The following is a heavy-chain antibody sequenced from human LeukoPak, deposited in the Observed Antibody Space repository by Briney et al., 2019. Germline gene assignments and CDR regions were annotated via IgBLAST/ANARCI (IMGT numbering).Heavy chain of an antibody. D-gene: IGHD3-22*01. J-gene: IGHJ4*02. CDR3: AKGYYYDSSGYYYLDY. CDR2: ITGDGGST. V-gene: IGHV3-43*02. Sequence: GGSLRLSCAASGFTFDDYAMHWVRQAPGKGLEWVSFITGDGGSTYYADSVKGRFTISRDNSKNSLYLQMNSLRTQDTALYYSAKGYYYDSSGYYYLDYWGQGTLVTVSS. CDR1: GFTFDDYA.